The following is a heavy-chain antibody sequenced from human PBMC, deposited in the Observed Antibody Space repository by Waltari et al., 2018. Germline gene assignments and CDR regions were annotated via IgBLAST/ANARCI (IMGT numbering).Heavy chain of an antibody. CDR3: ARVRRYYDSSGYAPFDY. D-gene: IGHD3-22*01. CDR1: GYTFTGSY. V-gene: IGHV1-2*06. CDR2: INPNSGGT. J-gene: IGHJ4*02. Sequence: QVQLVQSGAEVKKPGASVKVSCKASGYTFTGSYMHWVRQAPGQGLEWMGRINPNSGGTNYAQKFQGRVTMTRDTSISTAYMELSRLRSDDTAVYYCARVRRYYDSSGYAPFDYWGQGTLVTVSS.